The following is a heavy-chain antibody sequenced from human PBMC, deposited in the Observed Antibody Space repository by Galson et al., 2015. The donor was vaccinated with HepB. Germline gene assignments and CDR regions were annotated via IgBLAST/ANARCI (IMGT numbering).Heavy chain of an antibody. V-gene: IGHV1-46*03. J-gene: IGHJ3*02. CDR2: INPSGGST. CDR1: GYTFTSYY. Sequence: VKVSCKASGYTFTSYYMHWVRQTPGQGLEWMGIINPSGGSTSYAQKFQGRVTMTRDTSTSTVYMELSSLRSEDTAVYYCARSWPEYSSGWAYAFDIWGQGTMVTVSS. D-gene: IGHD6-19*01. CDR3: ARSWPEYSSGWAYAFDI.